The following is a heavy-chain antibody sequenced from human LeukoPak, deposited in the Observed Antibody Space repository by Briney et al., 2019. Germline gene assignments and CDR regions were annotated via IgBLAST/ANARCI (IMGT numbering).Heavy chain of an antibody. V-gene: IGHV1-69*02. J-gene: IGHJ6*02. CDR3: ARGADFYCYGMDV. CDR1: GGTFSSYT. Sequence: SVKVSCKASGGTFSSYTISWVRQAPGQGLERMGRIIPILGIANYAQKFQGRVTITADKSTSTAYMELSSLRSEDTAVYYCARGADFYCYGMDVWGQGTTVTVSS. CDR2: IIPILGIA.